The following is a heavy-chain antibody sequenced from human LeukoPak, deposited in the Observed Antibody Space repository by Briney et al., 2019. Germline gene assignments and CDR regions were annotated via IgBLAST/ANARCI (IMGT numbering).Heavy chain of an antibody. J-gene: IGHJ5*02. Sequence: ASVKVSCKASGYTFTGYYIHWVLQAPGQGLEWMGWINPNSGGTTYAQKFQGRVTMTRDTSISTAYMDLSRLTSDDTAVYYCARNIRSYDFWSGPINWFDPWGQGTLVTVSS. D-gene: IGHD3-3*01. CDR1: GYTFTGYY. CDR3: ARNIRSYDFWSGPINWFDP. V-gene: IGHV1-2*02. CDR2: INPNSGGT.